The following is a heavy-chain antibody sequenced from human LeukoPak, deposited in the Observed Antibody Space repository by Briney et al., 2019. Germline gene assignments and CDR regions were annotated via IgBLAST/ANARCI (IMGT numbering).Heavy chain of an antibody. CDR3: ATFPSGSYSAY. V-gene: IGHV3-73*01. D-gene: IGHD1-26*01. Sequence: GGSLRLSCAASGLTFSNAWMSWVRQVPGKGLEWVGHIRSKADSYATVYAASVKGRFTITRDDSENTAYLQMNSLKTEDTAVYYCATFPSGSYSAYWGQGTLVTVSS. J-gene: IGHJ4*02. CDR2: IRSKADSYAT. CDR1: GLTFSNAW.